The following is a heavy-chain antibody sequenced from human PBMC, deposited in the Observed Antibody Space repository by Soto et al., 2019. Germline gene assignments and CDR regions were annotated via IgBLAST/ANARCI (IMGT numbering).Heavy chain of an antibody. V-gene: IGHV4-38-2*01. CDR2: IYHTGTT. J-gene: IGHJ6*02. Sequence: SETLSLTCAVSGDSIISIYHWAWIRQPPGRGLEWIASIYHTGTTNYTPSLKSRVTISVDTSKNQFSLKLSSVTAADTAVYYCAREIRSYYYDSSGYYLNYGMDVWGQGTTVTVSS. CDR3: AREIRSYYYDSSGYYLNYGMDV. CDR1: GDSIISIYH. D-gene: IGHD3-22*01.